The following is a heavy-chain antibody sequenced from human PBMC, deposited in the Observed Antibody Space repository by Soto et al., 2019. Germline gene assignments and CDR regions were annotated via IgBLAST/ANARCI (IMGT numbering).Heavy chain of an antibody. CDR2: ISSSSTNI. CDR3: ARGWIRDPWMH. Sequence: EVQLVESGGGLVKPGGFLSLSCAASGFTFSSYNMNWVRQAPGKGLEWVASISSSSTNIYYADSVKGRFTISSDNDTNSLYLQMNSLSAEDTAVSYCARGWIRDPWMHWGQGTMVTVSS. D-gene: IGHD5-18*01. CDR1: GFTFSSYN. V-gene: IGHV3-21*01. J-gene: IGHJ4*02.